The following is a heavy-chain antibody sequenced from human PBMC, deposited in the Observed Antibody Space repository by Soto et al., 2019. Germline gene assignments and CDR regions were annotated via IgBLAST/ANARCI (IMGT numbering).Heavy chain of an antibody. V-gene: IGHV3-23*01. CDR3: AKASEAFFYGSGSSIGADY. CDR2: ISGSGGST. Sequence: GGSMRLSCAASGFTFRSYAMTWVRQAPGKGLEWVSGISGSGGSTYYADSVRGRFTISRDNSKDTLFLQMNSLRAEDTAVYYCAKASEAFFYGSGSSIGADYWGQGTLVTVSS. CDR1: GFTFRSYA. J-gene: IGHJ4*02. D-gene: IGHD3-10*01.